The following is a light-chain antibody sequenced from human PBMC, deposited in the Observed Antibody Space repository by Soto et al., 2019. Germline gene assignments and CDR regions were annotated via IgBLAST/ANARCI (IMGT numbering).Light chain of an antibody. CDR2: AVS. CDR3: QQYHTSPLT. V-gene: IGKV3-20*01. CDR1: ETVSEDQ. Sequence: EILLTQSPGTLSLSPGQRATLSCRTRETVSEDQLAWYQQKPGQAPRLVIFAVSIRAPGIPDRFSGSGSGTDFTLTISRLEPEDFALYYCQQYHTSPLTFGQGTKVDIK. J-gene: IGKJ1*01.